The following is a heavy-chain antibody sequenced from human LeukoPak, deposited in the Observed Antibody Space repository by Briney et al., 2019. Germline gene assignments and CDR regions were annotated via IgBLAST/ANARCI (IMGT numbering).Heavy chain of an antibody. D-gene: IGHD2-2*01. J-gene: IGHJ4*02. CDR1: GFSVRTKY. V-gene: IGHV3-53*01. CDR3: ARVGGVPAAHFDY. CDR2: ISASGTT. Sequence: GASLILSCAGSGFSVRTKYRAWLREAPGKGLEWVSLISASGTTYYSDFAKGRFTISRHNSNNSVYLQMHSLRAEDTAVYYCARVGGVPAAHFDYWGQGTLVTVSS.